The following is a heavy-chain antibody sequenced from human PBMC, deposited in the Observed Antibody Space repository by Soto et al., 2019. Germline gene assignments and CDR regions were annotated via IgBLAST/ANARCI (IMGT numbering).Heavy chain of an antibody. J-gene: IGHJ5*02. CDR3: ARYLGRSLEWLSDYQNWFDP. CDR2: LYTSGST. V-gene: IGHV4-4*07. CDR1: GGSISSYC. Sequence: QVQLQESGPGLVKPSETLSLTCTVSGGSISSYCWSWIRQPARKGLKWIGRLYTSGSTNYNPSLKSRVTMAVDTSKNQFPLKLSSVTAADTAVYYCARYLGRSLEWLSDYQNWFDPWGQGTLVTVSS. D-gene: IGHD3-3*01.